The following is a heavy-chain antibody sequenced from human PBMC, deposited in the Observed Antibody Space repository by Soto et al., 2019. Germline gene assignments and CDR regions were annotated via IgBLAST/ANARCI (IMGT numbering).Heavy chain of an antibody. D-gene: IGHD5-18*01. J-gene: IGHJ5*02. CDR1: GGTFSSYA. CDR2: IIPIFGTA. Sequence: SVKVSCKASGGTFSSYAISWVRQAPGQGLEWMGGIIPIFGTANYAQKFQGRVTITADESTSTAYMELSSLRSEDTAVYYCARETVDTAMVLGFDPWGQGTLVTVSS. V-gene: IGHV1-69*13. CDR3: ARETVDTAMVLGFDP.